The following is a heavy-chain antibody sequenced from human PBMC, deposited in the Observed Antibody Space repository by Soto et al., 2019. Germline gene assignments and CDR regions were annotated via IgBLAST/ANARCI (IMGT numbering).Heavy chain of an antibody. Sequence: ASVKVSCKASGYTFTSYDINWVRQATGQGLEWMGWMNPNSGNTGYAQKFQGRVTMTRNTSISTAYMELSSLRSDDTAVYYCARGTRIAAAGTHIYWGQGTLVTVSS. V-gene: IGHV1-8*01. J-gene: IGHJ4*02. CDR2: MNPNSGNT. CDR3: ARGTRIAAAGTHIY. D-gene: IGHD6-13*01. CDR1: GYTFTSYD.